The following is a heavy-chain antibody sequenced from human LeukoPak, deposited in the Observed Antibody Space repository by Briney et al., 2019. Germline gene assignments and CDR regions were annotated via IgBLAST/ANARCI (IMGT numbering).Heavy chain of an antibody. J-gene: IGHJ3*02. D-gene: IGHD5-18*01. Sequence: GGSLRLSCAASGFTFSNYGMHWVRQSPGEGLQWVALISNDGNDKYYTDSVKGRFTISRDNSKNTLYLQMNSLRPEDTAVYYCAREGLGYSYGYQAFDIWGQGTMVTVSS. CDR3: AREGLGYSYGYQAFDI. V-gene: IGHV3-30*03. CDR1: GFTFSNYG. CDR2: ISNDGNDK.